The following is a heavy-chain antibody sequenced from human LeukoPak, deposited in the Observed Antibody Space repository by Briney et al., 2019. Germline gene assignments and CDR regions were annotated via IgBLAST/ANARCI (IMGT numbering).Heavy chain of an antibody. CDR1: GFTFSSYA. V-gene: IGHV3-23*01. D-gene: IGHD1-26*01. CDR3: ARTGSGSYYGPFDY. Sequence: GGSLRLSCAASGFTFSSYAMSWVRQAPGKGLEWVSAISGSGGSTYYADSVKGRFTISRDNSKNTLYLQMNSLRAEDTAVYYCARTGSGSYYGPFDYWGQGTLVTVSS. J-gene: IGHJ4*02. CDR2: ISGSGGST.